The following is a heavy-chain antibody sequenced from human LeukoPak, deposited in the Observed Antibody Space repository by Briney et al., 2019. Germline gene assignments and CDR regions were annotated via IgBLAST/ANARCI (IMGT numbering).Heavy chain of an antibody. CDR3: ARGLVGRIVGARYWYFDL. J-gene: IGHJ2*01. CDR2: IYYSGST. V-gene: IGHV4-39*01. D-gene: IGHD1-26*01. CDR1: SGSISSSSYY. Sequence: SETLSVTCTVSSGSISSSSYYWGWIRQPPGKGLEWIGSIYYSGSTYYNPSLKSRVTISVDTSKNQFSLKLSSVTAADTAVYYCARGLVGRIVGARYWYFDLWGRGTLVTVSS.